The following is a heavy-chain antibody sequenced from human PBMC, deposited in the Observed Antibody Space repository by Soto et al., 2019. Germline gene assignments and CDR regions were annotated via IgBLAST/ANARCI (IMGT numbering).Heavy chain of an antibody. D-gene: IGHD3-16*02. Sequence: QVQLQQWGAGLLKPSETLSLTCAVYGGSFSGYYWSWIRQPPGKGLEWIGEINHSGSTNYNPSLKSRVTISVDTSKNQFSLKLSSVTAADTAVYYCARGFKAGSDYVWGSYRYTGGDWFDPWGQGTLVTVSS. CDR1: GGSFSGYY. CDR2: INHSGST. V-gene: IGHV4-34*01. CDR3: ARGFKAGSDYVWGSYRYTGGDWFDP. J-gene: IGHJ5*02.